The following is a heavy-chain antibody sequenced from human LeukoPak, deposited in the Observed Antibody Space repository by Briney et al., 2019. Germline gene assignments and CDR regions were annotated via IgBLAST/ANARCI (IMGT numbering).Heavy chain of an antibody. Sequence: GGSLRLSCAASGFTFSSYWMHWVRQAPGKGLVWVSRINGDGSSTNHADSVKGRFTISRDNAKNTLYLQMNSLRAEDTAVYYCARVDDYGHLRDWGQGTLVTVFS. CDR2: INGDGSST. CDR1: GFTFSSYW. CDR3: ARVDDYGHLRD. D-gene: IGHD4-17*01. V-gene: IGHV3-74*01. J-gene: IGHJ4*02.